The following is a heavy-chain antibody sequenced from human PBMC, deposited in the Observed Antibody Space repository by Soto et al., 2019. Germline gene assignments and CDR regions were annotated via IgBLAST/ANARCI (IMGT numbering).Heavy chain of an antibody. CDR3: ARDSGGQQWLVRSVYYYYGMDV. J-gene: IGHJ6*02. CDR2: ISAYNGNT. Sequence: ASVKVSCKASGYTFTSYGISWVRQAPGQGLEWMGWISAYNGNTNYAQKLQGRVTMTTDTSTSTAYMELRSLRSDDTAVYYCARDSGGQQWLVRSVYYYYGMDVWGQGTTVTVS. D-gene: IGHD6-19*01. V-gene: IGHV1-18*01. CDR1: GYTFTSYG.